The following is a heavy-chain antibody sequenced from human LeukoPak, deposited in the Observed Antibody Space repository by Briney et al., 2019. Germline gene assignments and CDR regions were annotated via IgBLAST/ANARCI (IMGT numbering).Heavy chain of an antibody. CDR2: IHYSGST. V-gene: IGHV4-59*08. CDR3: ARWYSSGWAFDY. J-gene: IGHJ4*02. CDR1: GXTISSYY. D-gene: IGHD6-19*01. Sequence: PSETLSLTCTVSGXTISSYYGNWIRQPPGKGLEWIGYIHYSGSTKYNPSLKSRVTISVDTSKNQFSLKLSSVTAADTAVYYCARWYSSGWAFDYWGQGTLVTVSS.